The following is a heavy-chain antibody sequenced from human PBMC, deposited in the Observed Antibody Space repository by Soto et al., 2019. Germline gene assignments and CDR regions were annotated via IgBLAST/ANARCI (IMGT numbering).Heavy chain of an antibody. CDR3: ARWDRGAFDL. D-gene: IGHD1-26*01. V-gene: IGHV3-74*01. CDR1: GFTFSYYW. CDR2: IHSDGSST. Sequence: EVQLLESGGGVVQPGESLRLSCAASGFTFSYYWMHWVRQAPGMGLVWVSRIHSDGSSTTYADSVKGRFTISRDNARNTLYLQMNSLRAEDTAVYYCARWDRGAFDLWGQGTVVTVSS. J-gene: IGHJ3*01.